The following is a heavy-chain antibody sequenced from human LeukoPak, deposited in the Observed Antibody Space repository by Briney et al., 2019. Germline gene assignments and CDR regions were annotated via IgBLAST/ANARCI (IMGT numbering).Heavy chain of an antibody. CDR3: ARGVVVVPAAPNWFDP. D-gene: IGHD2-2*01. J-gene: IGHJ5*02. CDR2: IYYSGST. Sequence: SETLSLTCTVSGGSISSSSYYWGWIRQPPGKGLEWIGSIYYSGSTYYNPSLKSRVTISVDTSKNQFSLKLSSVTAADTAVYYCARGVVVVPAAPNWFDPWGQGTLVTVSS. CDR1: GGSISSSSYY. V-gene: IGHV4-39*07.